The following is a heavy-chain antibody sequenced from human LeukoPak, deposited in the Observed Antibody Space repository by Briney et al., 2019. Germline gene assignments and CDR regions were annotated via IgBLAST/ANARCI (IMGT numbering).Heavy chain of an antibody. CDR1: GFTFSSNY. D-gene: IGHD3-22*01. V-gene: IGHV3-66*01. CDR2: IYSGGST. J-gene: IGHJ4*02. CDR3: ARDRDDSSGYYYFDY. Sequence: TGGSLRLSCAASGFTFSSNYMSWVRQAPGKGLEWASVIYSGGSTYYADSVKGRFTISRDNSKNTLYLQMNSLRAEDTAVYYCARDRDDSSGYYYFDYWGQGTLVTVSS.